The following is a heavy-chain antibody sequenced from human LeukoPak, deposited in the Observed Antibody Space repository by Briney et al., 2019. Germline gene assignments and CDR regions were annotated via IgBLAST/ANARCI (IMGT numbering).Heavy chain of an antibody. Sequence: KLSETLSLTCTVSGGSISSYYWSWIRQPPGKGLEWIGYIYYSGSTNYNPSLKSRVTISVDTSKNQFSLKLSSLTAADTAVYYCARDKVNWYFDLWGRGTLVTVSS. CDR2: IYYSGST. CDR1: GGSISSYY. V-gene: IGHV4-59*01. CDR3: ARDKVNWYFDL. J-gene: IGHJ2*01.